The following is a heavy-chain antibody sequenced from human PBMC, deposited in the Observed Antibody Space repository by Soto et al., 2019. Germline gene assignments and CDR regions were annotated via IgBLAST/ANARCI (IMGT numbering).Heavy chain of an antibody. V-gene: IGHV1-18*01. J-gene: IGHJ4*02. CDR2: ISTYNGNT. CDR3: SRLSYGGWLLVWDY. Sequence: ASVKVSCKASGYTITSYGISWVRQAPGQGLEWMGWISTYNGNTNYAQKLQGRVTMTTDTSTSTAYMELRSLRSDDTAVYYCSRLSYGGWLLVWDYWGQGTLVTGSS. D-gene: IGHD2-8*02. CDR1: GYTITSYG.